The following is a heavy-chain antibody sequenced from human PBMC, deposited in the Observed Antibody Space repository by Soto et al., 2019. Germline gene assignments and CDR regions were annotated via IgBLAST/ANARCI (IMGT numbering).Heavy chain of an antibody. CDR2: ISAYNGNT. V-gene: IGHV1-18*01. D-gene: IGHD2-2*02. CDR3: ARLSPGVVVPAAIIDFDY. Sequence: ASVKVSCKASGYTFTSYGISWVRQAPGQGLEWMGLISAYNGNTNYAQKLQGRVTMTTDTSTSTAYMELRSLRSDDTAVYYCARLSPGVVVPAAIIDFDYWGQGTLVTVSS. CDR1: GYTFTSYG. J-gene: IGHJ4*02.